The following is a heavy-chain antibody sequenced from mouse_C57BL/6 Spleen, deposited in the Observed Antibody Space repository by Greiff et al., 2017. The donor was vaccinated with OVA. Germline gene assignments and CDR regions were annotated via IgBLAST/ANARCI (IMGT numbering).Heavy chain of an antibody. CDR2: INPGSGGT. V-gene: IGHV1-54*01. CDR3: ATRNRRFYAMDY. J-gene: IGHJ4*01. D-gene: IGHD2-14*01. CDR1: GYAFTNYL. Sequence: VKLQESGAELVRPGTSVKVSCKASGYAFTNYLIEWVKQRPGQGLEWIGVINPGSGGTNYNEKFKGKATLTADKSSSTAYMQLSSLTSEDSAVYFCATRNRRFYAMDYWGQGTSVTVSS.